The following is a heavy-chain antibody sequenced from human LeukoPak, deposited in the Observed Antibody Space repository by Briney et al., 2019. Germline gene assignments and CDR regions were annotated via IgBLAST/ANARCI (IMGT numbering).Heavy chain of an antibody. CDR1: GYTFTSYY. Sequence: ASVKVSCKASGYTFTSYYMHWVRQAPGQGLEWMGIINPSGGSTSYAQKFQGRVTMTRDMSTSTVYMELSSLRSEDTAVYYCAREGGIAAAGISYNWFDPWGRGTLVTVSS. J-gene: IGHJ5*02. CDR2: INPSGGST. CDR3: AREGGIAAAGISYNWFDP. V-gene: IGHV1-46*01. D-gene: IGHD6-13*01.